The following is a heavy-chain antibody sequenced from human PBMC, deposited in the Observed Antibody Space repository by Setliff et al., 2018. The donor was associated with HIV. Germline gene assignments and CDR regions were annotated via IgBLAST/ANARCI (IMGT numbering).Heavy chain of an antibody. D-gene: IGHD5-12*01. J-gene: IGHJ4*02. CDR3: ARGKTWLRFLDY. Sequence: ASVKVSCKASGYTFNNYGISWVRQAPGQGLEWMGWINTHSGYTNYAQSVRGRVTVTMDTSTSTAYMELRSLKSDDTAVYYCARGKTWLRFLDYWGQGTLVTVSS. CDR1: GYTFNNYG. V-gene: IGHV1-18*01. CDR2: INTHSGYT.